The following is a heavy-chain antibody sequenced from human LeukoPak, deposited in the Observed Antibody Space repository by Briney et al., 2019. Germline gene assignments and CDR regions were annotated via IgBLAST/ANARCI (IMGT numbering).Heavy chain of an antibody. Sequence: SETLSLTCTVSAYSISSGYKWGWIRPPPGKGLEWIGSIYHSGNTYYNPSLKSRVTISVDTSKNQFSLKLSSVTAADTAVYYCARLPSTTMVRGVMDYWGQGTLVTVSS. CDR2: IYHSGNT. J-gene: IGHJ4*02. CDR3: ARLPSTTMVRGVMDY. D-gene: IGHD3-10*01. CDR1: AYSISSGYK. V-gene: IGHV4-38-2*02.